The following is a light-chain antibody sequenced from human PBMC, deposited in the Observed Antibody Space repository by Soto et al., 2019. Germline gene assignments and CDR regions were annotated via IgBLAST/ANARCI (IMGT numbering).Light chain of an antibody. V-gene: IGLV2-14*03. CDR2: NVY. Sequence: QSALTQPASVSGSPGQSITISCTGTSSDVGAYNFVSWHQQHPGKAPKLMIYNVYDRPSGISYRFSGSKSGNTASLTISGLQGEHEADYYYSAYTVSRTYVFGTGTKLTVL. CDR3: SAYTVSRTYV. CDR1: SSDVGAYNF. J-gene: IGLJ1*01.